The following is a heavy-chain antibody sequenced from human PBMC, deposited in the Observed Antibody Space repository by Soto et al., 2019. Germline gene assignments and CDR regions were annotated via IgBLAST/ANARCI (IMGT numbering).Heavy chain of an antibody. CDR2: IYHSGST. Sequence: PSETLSLTCAVSGGSISSSNWWSWVRQPPGKGLEWIGEIYHSGSTNYNPSLKSRVTISVDKSKNQFSLKLSSVTAADTAVYYCARVEDVYYYYYGMDVWGQGTTLTVSS. CDR1: GGSISSSNW. J-gene: IGHJ6*02. CDR3: ARVEDVYYYYYGMDV. V-gene: IGHV4-4*02.